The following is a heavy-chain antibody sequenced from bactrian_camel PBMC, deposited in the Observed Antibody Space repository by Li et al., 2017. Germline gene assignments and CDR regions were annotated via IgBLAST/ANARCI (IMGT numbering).Heavy chain of an antibody. CDR2: IYSDGRT. D-gene: IGHD3*01. J-gene: IGHJ4*01. CDR3: AAVAPSRRMVPCDVVARWYDY. V-gene: IGHV3S10*01. CDR1: GHTYSSNC. Sequence: EVQLVESGGGSVQPGGSLRPSCGASGHTYSSNCMGWFRQAPGKEREGVARIYSDGRTWYADSVKGRFTISKDYAKNTLYLQMNSLKPEDTAKYYCAAVAPSRRMVPCDVVARWYDYWGQGTQVTVS.